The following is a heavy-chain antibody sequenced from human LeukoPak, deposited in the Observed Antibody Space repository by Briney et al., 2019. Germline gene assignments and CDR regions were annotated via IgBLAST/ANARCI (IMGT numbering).Heavy chain of an antibody. V-gene: IGHV7-4-1*02. J-gene: IGHJ4*02. D-gene: IGHD1-26*01. Sequence: ASVKVSCKASGYTFTSYAMNWVRQAPGQGLEWMGWINTNTGNPTYAQGFTGRFVSSLDTSVSTAYLQISSLKAEDTAVYYCARSGGAGEWEEDYYFDYWGQGTLVTVSS. CDR1: GYTFTSYA. CDR3: ARSGGAGEWEEDYYFDY. CDR2: INTNTGNP.